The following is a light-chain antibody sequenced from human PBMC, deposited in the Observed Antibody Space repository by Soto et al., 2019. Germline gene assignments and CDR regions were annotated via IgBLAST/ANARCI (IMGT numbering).Light chain of an antibody. CDR1: SSNIGAGYD. J-gene: IGLJ2*01. V-gene: IGLV1-40*01. CDR2: GNS. Sequence: QSVLTQPPSVSGAPGQRVTTSCTGSSSNIGAGYDVHWYQHLPGTAPKLLIYGNSNRPSGVPDRFAGSKSGTSASLAITGLQPGQEADYYCQSYDRGRGVFGGGTELAVL. CDR3: QSYDRGRGV.